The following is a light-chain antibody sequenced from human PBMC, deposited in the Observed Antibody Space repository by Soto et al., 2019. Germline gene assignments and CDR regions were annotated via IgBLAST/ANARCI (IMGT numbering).Light chain of an antibody. CDR3: QQYMSSVT. CDR1: QSVDSTF. Sequence: EIVLTQSPGSLSLSPGQRATLSCRASQSVDSTFFAWYQKKPGQAPRLLIYGASKRDTGVPDRVSGSGSGTDFTLTIRRLEPEDLEVYYCQQYMSSVTFGQGTKVEI. CDR2: GAS. J-gene: IGKJ1*01. V-gene: IGKV3-20*01.